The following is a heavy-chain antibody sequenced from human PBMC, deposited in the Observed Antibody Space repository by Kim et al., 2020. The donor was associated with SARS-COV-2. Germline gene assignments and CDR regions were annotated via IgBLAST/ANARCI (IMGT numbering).Heavy chain of an antibody. J-gene: IGHJ5*02. Sequence: GESLKISCKGSGYSFTSYWIGWVRQMPGKGLEWMGIIYPGDSDTRYSPSFQGQVTISADKSISTAYLQWSSLKASDTAMYYCARHIRFWGRSGCSSTSCWRWFDPWGQGTLVTVSS. CDR2: IYPGDSDT. CDR1: GYSFTSYW. CDR3: ARHIRFWGRSGCSSTSCWRWFDP. V-gene: IGHV5-51*01. D-gene: IGHD2-2*01.